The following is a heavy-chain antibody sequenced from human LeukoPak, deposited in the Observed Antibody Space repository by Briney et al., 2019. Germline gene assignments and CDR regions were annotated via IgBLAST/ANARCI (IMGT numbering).Heavy chain of an antibody. J-gene: IGHJ4*02. V-gene: IGHV1-69*13. CDR1: GGTFSSYT. CDR2: IIPIFGSA. Sequence: ASVKVSCKASGGTFSSYTITWVRQAPGQGLEWMGEIIPIFGSANYAQKFQGRVTITADESTSTAYMELSSLRSEDTAVYYCATATMVRDVHFDYWGQGTPVTVSS. D-gene: IGHD3-10*01. CDR3: ATATMVRDVHFDY.